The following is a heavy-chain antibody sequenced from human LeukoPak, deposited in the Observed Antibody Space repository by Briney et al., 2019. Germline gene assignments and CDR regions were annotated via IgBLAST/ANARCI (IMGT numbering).Heavy chain of an antibody. CDR3: ARVKSGHYDSSVLYFDY. Sequence: PSETLSLTCAVSGGSISSSNWWSWVRQPPGKGLEWIGEIYHSGSTNYNPSLKSRVTISVDKSKNQFSLKLSSVTAADTAVYYCARVKSGHYDSSVLYFDYWGQGTLVTVYS. CDR1: GGSISSSNW. D-gene: IGHD3-22*01. V-gene: IGHV4-4*02. CDR2: IYHSGST. J-gene: IGHJ4*02.